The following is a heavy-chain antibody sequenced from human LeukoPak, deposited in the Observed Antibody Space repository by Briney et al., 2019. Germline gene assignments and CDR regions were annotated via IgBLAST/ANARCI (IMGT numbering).Heavy chain of an antibody. V-gene: IGHV3-23*01. CDR2: ISGSGGST. D-gene: IGHD6-19*01. J-gene: IGHJ4*02. CDR3: ASGSGWYIKDY. Sequence: GGSLRLSCAASGFTFSRYAMSWVRQAPGKGLEWVSAISGSGGSTYYADSVKGRFTISRDNSKNTLYLQMNSLRAEDTAVYYCASGSGWYIKDYWGQGTLVTVSS. CDR1: GFTFSRYA.